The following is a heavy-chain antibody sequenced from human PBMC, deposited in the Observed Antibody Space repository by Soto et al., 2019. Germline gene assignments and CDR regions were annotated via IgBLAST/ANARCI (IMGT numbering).Heavy chain of an antibody. CDR2: ISGGGGTT. J-gene: IGHJ4*02. V-gene: IGHV3-23*01. CDR1: GYTFSDFA. D-gene: IGHD3-22*01. CDR3: ARRYASDNSGYLPGH. Sequence: EVQLLESGGGLVQPGGSLRLSCAGSGYTFSDFAMTWVRQAPGKGLEWVSGISGGGGTTYYADSVKGRFTISRDNSKNTLYLQMDNLRDEDTAVYYCARRYASDNSGYLPGHWGQGTLVTVSS.